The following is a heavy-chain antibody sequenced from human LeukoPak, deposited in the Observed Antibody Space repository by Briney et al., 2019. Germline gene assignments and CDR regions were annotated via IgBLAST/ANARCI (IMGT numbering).Heavy chain of an antibody. CDR3: AREDSSGWYGTRDY. CDR2: TYHSGST. Sequence: PSGTLSLTCAVSGGSISSSNWWSWVRQPPGKGLEWIGETYHSGSTNYNPSLKSRVTISVDKSKNQFSLKLSSVTAADTAVYYCAREDSSGWYGTRDYWGQGTLVAVSS. J-gene: IGHJ4*02. V-gene: IGHV4-4*02. CDR1: GGSISSSNW. D-gene: IGHD6-19*01.